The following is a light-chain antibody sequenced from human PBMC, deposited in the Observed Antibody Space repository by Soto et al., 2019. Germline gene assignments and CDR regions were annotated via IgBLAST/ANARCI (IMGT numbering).Light chain of an antibody. V-gene: IGLV7-43*01. CDR2: STN. J-gene: IGLJ3*02. CDR3: LLYSGGAQTWV. CDR1: TGAVTSGDY. Sequence: QTVVTQEPSPTVSPGGTLTLTCASSTGAVTSGDYANWFQQKPGQPPRALISSTNNRHSWTPARFSGSLLGGKAALTLSGVQPDDEADYYCLLYSGGAQTWVFGGGTKLTVL.